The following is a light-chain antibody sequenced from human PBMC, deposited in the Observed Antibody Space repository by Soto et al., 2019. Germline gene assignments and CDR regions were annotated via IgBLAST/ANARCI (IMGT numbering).Light chain of an antibody. CDR3: KHEGRMTHP. J-gene: IGKJ2*01. Sequence: EIVLTQSPGTLSLSPGERATLSCRASQSVSSSYLAWYQHKPGQAPRLLIYGASSRATGIPDRFSGSGSGTKFQRIDNTLEPDNFAVYYCKHEGRMTHPFGQGTKLEIK. V-gene: IGKV3-20*01. CDR2: GAS. CDR1: QSVSSSY.